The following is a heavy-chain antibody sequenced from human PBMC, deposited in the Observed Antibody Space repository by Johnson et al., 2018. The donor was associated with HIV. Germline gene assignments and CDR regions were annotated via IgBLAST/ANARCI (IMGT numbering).Heavy chain of an antibody. CDR2: IKNKTDGGTT. CDR3: TTDSRYSDSSGYYYWLGRGAFDI. Sequence: VQLVESGGGLVQPGGSLRLSCAASGFTFSGYWMSWVRQAPGKGLEWVGRIKNKTDGGTTDYAAPVQGRVTISRDDSKNTLYVQMNSLKTEDTAVYYCTTDSRYSDSSGYYYWLGRGAFDIWGQGTMVTVSS. V-gene: IGHV3-15*01. J-gene: IGHJ3*02. D-gene: IGHD3-22*01. CDR1: GFTFSGYW.